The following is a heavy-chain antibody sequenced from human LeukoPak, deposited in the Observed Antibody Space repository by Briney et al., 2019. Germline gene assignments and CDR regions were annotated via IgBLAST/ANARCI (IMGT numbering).Heavy chain of an antibody. D-gene: IGHD2-2*01. CDR2: IRYDGSNK. V-gene: IGHV3-30*02. Sequence: PGGSLRLSCPASGFTFSTYGMHWVRQAPGKGLEWVAFIRYDGSNKYYADSVKGRFTISRDNSKNTVYLQMNSLRAEDTAVYYCAAPGVPAATYYFDYWGQGTLVTVSS. J-gene: IGHJ4*02. CDR1: GFTFSTYG. CDR3: AAPGVPAATYYFDY.